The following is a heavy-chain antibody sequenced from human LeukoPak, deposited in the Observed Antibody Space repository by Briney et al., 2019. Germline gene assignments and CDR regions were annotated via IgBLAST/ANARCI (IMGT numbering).Heavy chain of an antibody. CDR3: AKIHQNRVVVGAKGAFDI. D-gene: IGHD2-15*01. CDR1: GLTSNNYA. CDR2: IGSSGGGT. V-gene: IGHV3-23*01. Sequence: GGSLRLSCEASGLTSNNYAMHWVRQSSGKGLEWVSGIGSSGGGTYYADSVKGRFTISRDTSKDTVYLQMDSLRAEDTAIYYCAKIHQNRVVVGAKGAFDIWGQGTVVTVSS. J-gene: IGHJ3*02.